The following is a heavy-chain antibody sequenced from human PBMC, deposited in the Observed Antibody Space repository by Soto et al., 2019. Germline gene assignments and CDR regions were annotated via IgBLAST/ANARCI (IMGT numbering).Heavy chain of an antibody. CDR2: IWYDGTNK. CDR3: VKSPGILNGYLDL. J-gene: IGHJ4*02. Sequence: PGGSLRLSCAASGFTFSNYGMHWVRQAPGKGLESVAVIWYDGTNKYYADSVKGRFTISRDNSKNTMYLQVNSLRAEDTAVYYCVKSPGILNGYLDLWGQGALVTVSS. V-gene: IGHV3-33*06. D-gene: IGHD3-9*01. CDR1: GFTFSNYG.